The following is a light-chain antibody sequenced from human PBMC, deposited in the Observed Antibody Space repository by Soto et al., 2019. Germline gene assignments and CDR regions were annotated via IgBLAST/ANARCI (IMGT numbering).Light chain of an antibody. CDR1: QSVTNNY. CDR3: QQCATSPLT. CDR2: DAS. V-gene: IGKV3-20*01. Sequence: EIVLTQSPGTLSLSPGERATLSCRASQSVTNNYVAWYQQKPGQAPRLLIHDASSRATGIPDRFSGSGSGTDFTLTISRLEPEDFAVYFCQQCATSPLTFDQGTRVDIK. J-gene: IGKJ1*01.